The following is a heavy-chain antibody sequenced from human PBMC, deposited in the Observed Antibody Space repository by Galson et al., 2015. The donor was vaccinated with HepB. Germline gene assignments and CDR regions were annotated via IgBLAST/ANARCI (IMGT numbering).Heavy chain of an antibody. CDR3: ARGYSSGDYYYYGMDV. CDR1: GFTFSSYS. V-gene: IGHV3-21*05. J-gene: IGHJ6*02. D-gene: IGHD6-19*01. Sequence: SLRLSCAASGFTFSSYSMNWVRQAPGKGLEWVSYISSSSNIYYADSVKGRFTISRDNAKNSLYLQMNSLRAEDTAVYYCARGYSSGDYYYYGMDVWGQGTTVTVSS. CDR2: ISSSSNI.